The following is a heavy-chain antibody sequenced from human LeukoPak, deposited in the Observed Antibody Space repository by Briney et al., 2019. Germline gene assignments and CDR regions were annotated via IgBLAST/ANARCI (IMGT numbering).Heavy chain of an antibody. CDR2: ISGSGYTT. D-gene: IGHD4-17*01. CDR3: AKSSGYGDYGYYYYYMDV. J-gene: IGHJ6*03. CDR1: GFTFNSYG. Sequence: PGGSLRLSCAASGFTFNSYGMSWVRQAPGQGLEWVSAISGSGYTTYYADSVKGRFTIYRDNSENTLYLQMNSLRAEDTAVYYCAKSSGYGDYGYYYYYMDVWGKGTTVTISS. V-gene: IGHV3-23*01.